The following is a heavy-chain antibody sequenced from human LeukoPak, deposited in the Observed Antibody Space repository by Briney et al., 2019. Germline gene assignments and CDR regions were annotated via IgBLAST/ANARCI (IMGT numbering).Heavy chain of an antibody. CDR2: ISSSSSYI. D-gene: IGHD3-22*01. J-gene: IGHJ4*02. Sequence: PGGSLRLSCAASGFTFSSYSMNWVRQAPGKGLEWASSISSSSSYIYYADSVKGRFTISRDNAKNSLYLQMNSLRAEDTAVYYCARAGDTSVYYFDYWGQGTLVTVSS. CDR3: ARAGDTSVYYFDY. CDR1: GFTFSSYS. V-gene: IGHV3-21*01.